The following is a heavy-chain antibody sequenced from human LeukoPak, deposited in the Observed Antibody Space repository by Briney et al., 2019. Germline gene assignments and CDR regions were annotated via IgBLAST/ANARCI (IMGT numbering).Heavy chain of an antibody. CDR1: GFTFSSYE. D-gene: IGHD4-17*01. CDR3: ARGGRTVTTVFDY. V-gene: IGHV3-48*03. J-gene: IGHJ4*02. Sequence: GGSLRLSCAASGFTFSSYEMNWVRQAPGKGLEWISYISASGTITHYADSVEGRFTISRDNAKNSLYLQMNSLRAEDTAVYYCARGGRTVTTVFDYWGQGTLVTVSS. CDR2: ISASGTIT.